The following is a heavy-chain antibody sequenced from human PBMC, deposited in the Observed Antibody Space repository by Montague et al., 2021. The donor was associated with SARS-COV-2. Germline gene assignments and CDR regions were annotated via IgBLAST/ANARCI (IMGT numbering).Heavy chain of an antibody. CDR2: FYHSGGT. J-gene: IGHJ4*02. Sequence: SETLSRTCTVSGGSISSYLWSWIRQSPGKGLEWIGYFYHSGGTKYNPSLKSRVTISGDTSKNQFSLKLSSVTTADTAVYYCARSGAVPMDWGQGTLVTVSS. V-gene: IGHV4-59*13. D-gene: IGHD3-10*01. CDR3: ARSGAVPMD. CDR1: GGSISSYL.